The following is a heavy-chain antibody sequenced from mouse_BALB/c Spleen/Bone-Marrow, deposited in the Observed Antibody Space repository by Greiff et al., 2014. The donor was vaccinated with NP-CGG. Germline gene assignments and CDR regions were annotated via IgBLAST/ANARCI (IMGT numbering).Heavy chain of an antibody. CDR1: GYTFTDYN. CDR3: ARGAAYGYYLGLAY. D-gene: IGHD2-3*01. J-gene: IGHJ3*01. CDR2: IYPYNGGT. Sequence: VQLQQSGPELVKPGASVKISCKASGYTFTDYNMHWVKQSHGKSLEWIGYIYPYNGGTVYKQKFKSKATLTVDNSSSTANMELRNLTSEDSAVYYCARGAAYGYYLGLAYWGQGTLVTVSA. V-gene: IGHV1S29*02.